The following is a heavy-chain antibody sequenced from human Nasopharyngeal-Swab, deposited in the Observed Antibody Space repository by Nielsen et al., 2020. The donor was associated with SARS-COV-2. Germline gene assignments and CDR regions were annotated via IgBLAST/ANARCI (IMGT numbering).Heavy chain of an antibody. D-gene: IGHD3-3*01. CDR2: IYYSGST. CDR3: ARAPHTIFGVVTTFDY. J-gene: IGHJ4*02. CDR1: GGSISSGGYY. Sequence: LSLTCTVSGGSISSGGYYWSWIRQHPGKGLEWIGYIYYSGSTYYNPSLKSRVTISVDTSKNQFSLKLSSVTAADTAVYYCARAPHTIFGVVTTFDYWGQGTLVTVSS. V-gene: IGHV4-31*03.